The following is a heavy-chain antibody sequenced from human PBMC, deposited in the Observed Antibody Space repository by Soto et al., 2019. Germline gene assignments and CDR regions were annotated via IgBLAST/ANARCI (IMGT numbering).Heavy chain of an antibody. D-gene: IGHD2-2*01. Sequence: ASVKVSCKASGYTFTTYGVSWVRQAPGQGLEWMGWINSYNGKTRDAETFQGRITMTTDTSTSTAYMELRRLASDDTAVYFCARVVPGAEAWFGPWGQGTLVPVS. CDR3: ARVVPGAEAWFGP. V-gene: IGHV1-18*01. J-gene: IGHJ5*02. CDR1: GYTFTTYG. CDR2: INSYNGKT.